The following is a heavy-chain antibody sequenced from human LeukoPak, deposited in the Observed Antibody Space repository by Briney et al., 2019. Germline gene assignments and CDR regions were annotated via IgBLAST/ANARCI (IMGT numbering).Heavy chain of an antibody. J-gene: IGHJ4*02. CDR3: ARVRGIAAAGAFDY. Sequence: PSETLSLTCAVYGGSFSGYYWSWIRQPPGKGLEWIGEINHSGSTNYNPSLKSRVTISVDTSKNQFSLKLSSVTAADTAVYYCARVRGIAAAGAFDYWGQGTLVTVSS. D-gene: IGHD6-13*01. CDR2: INHSGST. CDR1: GGSFSGYY. V-gene: IGHV4-34*01.